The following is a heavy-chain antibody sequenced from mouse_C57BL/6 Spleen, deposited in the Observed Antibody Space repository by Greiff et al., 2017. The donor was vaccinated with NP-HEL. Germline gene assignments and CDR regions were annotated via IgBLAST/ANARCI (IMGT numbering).Heavy chain of an antibody. V-gene: IGHV3-6*01. CDR3: AREDYYGSSPPVFDV. CDR2: ISYDGSN. D-gene: IGHD1-1*01. CDR1: GYSITSGYY. Sequence: EVQLQQSGPGLVKPSQSLSLTCSVTGYSITSGYYWNWIRQFPGNKLEWMGSISYDGSNNYNPSLKNRISITRDTSKNQFFLKLNSVTTEDTATDYCAREDYYGSSPPVFDVWGTGTTVTVSS. J-gene: IGHJ1*03.